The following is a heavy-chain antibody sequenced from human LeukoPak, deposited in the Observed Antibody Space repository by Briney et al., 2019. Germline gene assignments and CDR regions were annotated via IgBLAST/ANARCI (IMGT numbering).Heavy chain of an antibody. V-gene: IGHV3-30*04. CDR1: GFTFSNYA. D-gene: IGHD3-22*01. CDR2: ISYDGSNK. Sequence: GGSLRLSCAASGFTFSNYAMHWVRQAPGKGLEWVAVISYDGSNKFYADSVKGRFTISRDNSKNTLHLQMNSLRAEDTAVYYCARHVGYYDTTGNFRDYWGQGTLVTVSS. J-gene: IGHJ4*02. CDR3: ARHVGYYDTTGNFRDY.